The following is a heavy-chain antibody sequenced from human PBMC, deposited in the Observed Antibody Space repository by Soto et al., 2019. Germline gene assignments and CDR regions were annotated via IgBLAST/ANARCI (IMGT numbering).Heavy chain of an antibody. CDR2: ISTSSATQ. Sequence: PGGSLRLSCAASGFTFGSFAMNWVRQAPGKGLEWLSYISTSSATQYFAESVKGRFTVSRDNAKNSLYLQMNSLRDEDTAVYYCARDSMDKISHFDYWGQGALVTVSS. V-gene: IGHV3-48*02. D-gene: IGHD2-2*03. J-gene: IGHJ4*02. CDR3: ARDSMDKISHFDY. CDR1: GFTFGSFA.